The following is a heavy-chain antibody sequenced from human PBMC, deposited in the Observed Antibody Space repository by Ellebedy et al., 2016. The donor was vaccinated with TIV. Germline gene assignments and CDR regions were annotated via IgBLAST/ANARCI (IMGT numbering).Heavy chain of an antibody. CDR1: GFTFSNFA. V-gene: IGHV3-30*04. Sequence: GESLKISXAASGFTFSNFAIHWVRQAPGKGLEWVALISFDGTYKYYADSVKGRLTISRDNSMNTLYLQANSLRAEDTAVYYCARDSWGGSFLVANYFDSWGQGTLVSVSS. D-gene: IGHD2-15*01. CDR3: ARDSWGGSFLVANYFDS. CDR2: ISFDGTYK. J-gene: IGHJ4*02.